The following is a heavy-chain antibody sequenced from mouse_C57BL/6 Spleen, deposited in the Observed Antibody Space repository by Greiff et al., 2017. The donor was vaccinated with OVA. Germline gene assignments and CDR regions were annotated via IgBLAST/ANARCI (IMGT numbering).Heavy chain of an antibody. Sequence: VHLVESGPGLVAPSQSLSITCTVSGFSLTSYAISWVRQPPGKGLEWLGVIWTGGGTNYNSALKSRLSISKDNSKSQVFLKMNSLQTDDTARYYCARTGDYDYDGRSMDYWGQGTSVTVSS. J-gene: IGHJ4*01. D-gene: IGHD2-4*01. V-gene: IGHV2-9-1*01. CDR2: IWTGGGT. CDR1: GFSLTSYA. CDR3: ARTGDYDYDGRSMDY.